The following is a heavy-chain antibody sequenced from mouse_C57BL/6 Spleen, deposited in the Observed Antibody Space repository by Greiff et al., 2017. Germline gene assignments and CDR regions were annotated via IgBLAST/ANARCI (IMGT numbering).Heavy chain of an antibody. CDR2: IYPGDGDT. Sequence: QVQLQQSGAELVKPGASVKISCKASGYAFSSYWMNWVKQRPGKGLEWIGQIYPGDGDTNYNGKFKGKATLTADKSSSTAYMQLSSLTSEDSAVYFCASGGDSSGYGFAYWGQGTLVTVSA. CDR3: ASGGDSSGYGFAY. J-gene: IGHJ3*01. V-gene: IGHV1-80*01. CDR1: GYAFSSYW. D-gene: IGHD3-2*02.